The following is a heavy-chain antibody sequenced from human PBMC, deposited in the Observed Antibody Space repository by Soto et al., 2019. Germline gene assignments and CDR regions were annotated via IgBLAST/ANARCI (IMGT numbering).Heavy chain of an antibody. CDR2: IIPIFGTA. J-gene: IGHJ6*02. CDR3: ERGKSGWYYGMDV. Sequence: QVQLVQSGAEVKKPGSSVKVSCKASGGTFSSYAISWVRQAPGQGLEWMVGIIPIFGTANYEQKFQGRVTITADESTSTAYMELRSLRSEDTAVYYCERGKSGWYYGMDVWGQGTTVTVSS. D-gene: IGHD3-9*01. CDR1: GGTFSSYA. V-gene: IGHV1-69*01.